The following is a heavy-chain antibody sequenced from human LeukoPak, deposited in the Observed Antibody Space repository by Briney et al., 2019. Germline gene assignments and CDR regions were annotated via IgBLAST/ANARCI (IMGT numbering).Heavy chain of an antibody. CDR3: AKSPATWIQLWLGDFDY. J-gene: IGHJ4*02. Sequence: GGSLRLSCAAPGFSFISYTMSWVCPAPRGGLGWVSPISGSGGSTYYADSVKGRFTISRDNSKNTLYLQMNSLRAEDTAVYYCAKSPATWIQLWLGDFDYWGQGTLVTVSS. CDR1: GFSFISYT. D-gene: IGHD5-18*01. CDR2: ISGSGGST. V-gene: IGHV3-23*01.